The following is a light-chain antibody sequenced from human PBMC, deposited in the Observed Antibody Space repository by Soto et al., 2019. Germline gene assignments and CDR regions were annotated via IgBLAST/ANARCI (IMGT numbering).Light chain of an antibody. V-gene: IGLV2-14*01. CDR3: SSYTSSSTPYV. CDR1: SSDVGGYNY. J-gene: IGLJ1*01. CDR2: DVS. Sequence: QSVLTQPASVSGSPGQSITISCTGTSSDVGGYNYVSWYQQHPGKAPKVMIYDVSNRPSGVSNRFSGSKSGNTASLTISGLKAEDEADYYCSSYTSSSTPYVCGTGTKVTVL.